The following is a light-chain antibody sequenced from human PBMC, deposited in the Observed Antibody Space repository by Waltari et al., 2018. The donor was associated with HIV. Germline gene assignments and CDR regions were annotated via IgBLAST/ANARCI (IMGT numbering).Light chain of an antibody. CDR3: QSSDSTLSGSV. J-gene: IGLJ2*01. CDR1: RSNIGTHA. Sequence: QSVLTQPPYVSGAPGQRGTLSCTGTRSNIGTHAVQWYQQLPGTAPRLLISNTNSRPSGVPDRFSGCKSSTSASLAINGLQAEDEADYYCQSSDSTLSGSVFGGGTKLTVL. V-gene: IGLV1-40*01. CDR2: NTN.